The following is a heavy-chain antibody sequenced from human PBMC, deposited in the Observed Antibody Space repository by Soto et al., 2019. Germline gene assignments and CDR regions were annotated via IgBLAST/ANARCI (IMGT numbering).Heavy chain of an antibody. D-gene: IGHD6-25*01. Sequence: EVQLVESGGGLVKPGGSLRLSCAASGFTFSSHSMNWVRQAPGKGLEWVSSISSSSSYIYYADSVKGRFTISRDNAKNSLYLQMNSLRAEDTAVYYCARMGSQRYYYYGMDVWGQGTTVTVSS. V-gene: IGHV3-21*01. CDR2: ISSSSSYI. J-gene: IGHJ6*02. CDR1: GFTFSSHS. CDR3: ARMGSQRYYYYGMDV.